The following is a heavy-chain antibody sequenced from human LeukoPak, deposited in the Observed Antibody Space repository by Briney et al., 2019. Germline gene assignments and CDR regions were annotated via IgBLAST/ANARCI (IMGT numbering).Heavy chain of an antibody. D-gene: IGHD6-13*01. CDR3: SSSSSYPLNWFDP. J-gene: IGHJ5*02. V-gene: IGHV4-59*01. CDR1: GGSISSYY. Sequence: SETLSLTCTVPGGSISSYYWSWIRQPPGKGLEWIGYIYYSGSTNYNPSLKSRVTISVDTSKNQFSLKLSSVTAADTAVYYCSSSSSYPLNWFDPWGQGTLVTVSS. CDR2: IYYSGST.